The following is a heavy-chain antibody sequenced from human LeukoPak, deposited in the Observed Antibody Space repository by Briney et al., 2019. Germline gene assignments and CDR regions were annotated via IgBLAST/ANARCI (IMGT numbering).Heavy chain of an antibody. D-gene: IGHD5-12*01. CDR3: ARVLRGYDAYYYYYMDV. J-gene: IGHJ6*03. Sequence: PSETLSLTCTVSGGSISSYYWSWIRQPPRKGLEWIGYISNSGSTNYDPSLKSRVTISVDTSKNQFSLKLSSVTAADTAVYYCARVLRGYDAYYYYYMDVWGKGTTVTVSS. V-gene: IGHV4-59*01. CDR2: ISNSGST. CDR1: GGSISSYY.